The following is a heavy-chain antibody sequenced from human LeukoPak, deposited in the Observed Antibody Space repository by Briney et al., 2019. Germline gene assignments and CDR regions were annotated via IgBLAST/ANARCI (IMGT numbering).Heavy chain of an antibody. CDR2: IYNSGST. CDR3: ARGHYYDSSGDY. D-gene: IGHD3-22*01. Sequence: SETLSLTCTVSGDSISSHYWSWIRQPPGKGLEWIGYIYNSGSTNYNPSLKSRVTISVDTSKNQFPLNLSSVTAADTAVYYCARGHYYDSSGDYWGQGTLVTVSS. J-gene: IGHJ4*02. CDR1: GDSISSHY. V-gene: IGHV4-59*11.